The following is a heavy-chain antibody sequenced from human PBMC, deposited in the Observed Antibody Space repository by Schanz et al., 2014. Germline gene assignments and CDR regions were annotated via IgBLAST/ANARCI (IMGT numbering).Heavy chain of an antibody. D-gene: IGHD4-17*01. CDR1: GFTFSSYS. J-gene: IGHJ4*02. CDR2: ISSSSSYI. V-gene: IGHV3-21*04. Sequence: EVQLVESGGGLVKPGGSLRLSCAASGFTFSSYSMNWVRQAPGKGLEWVSSISSSSSYIYYADSVKGRFTISRDNSENTLYLQMNSLSADDTAVFYCARPRFDYGEVDYWGQGTLVTVSS. CDR3: ARPRFDYGEVDY.